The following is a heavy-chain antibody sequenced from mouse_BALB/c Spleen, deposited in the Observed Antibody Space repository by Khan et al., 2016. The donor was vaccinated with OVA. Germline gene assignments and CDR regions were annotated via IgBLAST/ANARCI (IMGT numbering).Heavy chain of an antibody. CDR3: TRDRIDY. Sequence: QIQLVQSGAELAKPGASVKMSCKASGYTFTTYWMYWVKQRPGQGLEWIGYINPTSGYTDHNEKFKDRATLSADKSSSTAYMQLSSLTSEDSAVYYCTRDRIDYWGQGTTLTVSS. CDR1: GYTFTTYW. CDR2: INPTSGYT. V-gene: IGHV1-7*01. J-gene: IGHJ2*01.